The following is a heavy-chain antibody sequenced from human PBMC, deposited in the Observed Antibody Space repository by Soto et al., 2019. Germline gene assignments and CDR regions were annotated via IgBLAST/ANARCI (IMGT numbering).Heavy chain of an antibody. Sequence: QVQLVESGGGVVQPGRSLRLSCAASGFTFSSYGMHWVRQAPGKGLEWVAVIWYDGSNKYYADSVKGRFTISRDNSKNTLYLQMNSLRAEDTAVYYCARDPGLGSEMATSPGGFDYWGQGTLVTVSS. CDR2: IWYDGSNK. CDR1: GFTFSSYG. J-gene: IGHJ4*02. CDR3: ARDPGLGSEMATSPGGFDY. V-gene: IGHV3-33*01. D-gene: IGHD5-12*01.